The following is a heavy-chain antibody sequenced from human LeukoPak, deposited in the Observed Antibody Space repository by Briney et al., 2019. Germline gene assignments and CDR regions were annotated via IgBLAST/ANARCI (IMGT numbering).Heavy chain of an antibody. CDR2: ISFDGSNK. Sequence: GGSLRLSCAASGFMFSTYAMYWVRQTPGKGLEWVAVISFDGSNKYYADSVKGRFTISRDNSKNTLYLQMNSLRADDTAFYYCAKDTAADYFFEYWGQGTLVTVSP. D-gene: IGHD6-13*01. V-gene: IGHV3-30-3*01. CDR1: GFMFSTYA. CDR3: AKDTAADYFFEY. J-gene: IGHJ4*02.